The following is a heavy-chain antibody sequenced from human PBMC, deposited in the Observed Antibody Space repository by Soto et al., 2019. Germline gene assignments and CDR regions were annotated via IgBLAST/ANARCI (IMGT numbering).Heavy chain of an antibody. CDR3: TRHEGGAAADRPIDD. J-gene: IGHJ4*02. D-gene: IGHD6-13*01. CDR2: IYYSGST. Sequence: SETLSLTCTVSGGSVRSSTYYWGWIRQSPGKGLEWIGSIYYSGSTHNNPSLKSRVTMSVDTYTNQFSLKLMSVTAADTAIYYCTRHEGGAAADRPIDDWGQEALVTISS. V-gene: IGHV4-39*01. CDR1: GGSVRSSTYY.